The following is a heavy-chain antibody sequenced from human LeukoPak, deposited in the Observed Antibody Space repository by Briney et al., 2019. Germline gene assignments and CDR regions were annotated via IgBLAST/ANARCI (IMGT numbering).Heavy chain of an antibody. Sequence: GGALRLSCAASGFSLWSYSMSRGRQAPGEGGVWVLAISGSGGSTYYADSVKGRFTISRDNSKNTLYLQMNSLRAEDTAVYYCARSQGGSWALFDYWGQGTLVTVSS. V-gene: IGHV3-23*01. CDR2: ISGSGGST. CDR3: ARSQGGSWALFDY. D-gene: IGHD1-26*01. CDR1: GFSLWSYS. J-gene: IGHJ4*02.